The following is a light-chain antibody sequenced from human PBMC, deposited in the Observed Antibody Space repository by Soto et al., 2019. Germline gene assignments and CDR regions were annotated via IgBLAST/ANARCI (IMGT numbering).Light chain of an antibody. V-gene: IGLV2-14*01. CDR2: DVS. Sequence: QSALTQPASVSGSPGQSITISCTGTSSDVGGYNYVSWYQQHPGKAPKLMIYDVSNRPSGVSNRFSGSKSGNTASLTISGLQAEDEADYYCSTYTSSSTPYVLATGTKDTVL. CDR1: SSDVGGYNY. CDR3: STYTSSSTPYV. J-gene: IGLJ1*01.